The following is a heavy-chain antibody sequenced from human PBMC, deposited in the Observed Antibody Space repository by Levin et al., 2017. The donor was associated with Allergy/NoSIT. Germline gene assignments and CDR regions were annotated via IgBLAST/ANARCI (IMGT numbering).Heavy chain of an antibody. D-gene: IGHD5-18*01. V-gene: IGHV2-70*11. CDR3: ARIRNLGYNYGYYYGRDV. CDR1: GFSLSTSGMC. J-gene: IGHJ6*02. CDR2: IDWDDDK. Sequence: SGPTLVKPTQTLTLTCTFSGFSLSTSGMCVSWIRQPPGKALEWLARIDWDDDKYYSTSLKTRLTISKDTSKNQVVLTMTNMDPVETATYYCARIRNLGYNYGYYYGRDVWGQGTTVTVSS.